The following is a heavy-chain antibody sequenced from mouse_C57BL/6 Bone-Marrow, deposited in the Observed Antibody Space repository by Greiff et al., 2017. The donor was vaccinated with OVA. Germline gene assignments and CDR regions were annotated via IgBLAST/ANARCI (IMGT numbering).Heavy chain of an antibody. CDR2: IDPENGDT. D-gene: IGHD1-1*01. CDR1: GFNIKDDY. J-gene: IGHJ2*01. Sequence: EVKVVESGAELVRPGASVKLSCTASGFNIKDDYMHWVKQRPEQGLEWIGWIDPENGDTEYASKFQGKATITADTSSNTAYLQLSSLTSEDTAVYYCTLYYYGSSYVDYFDYWGQGTTLTVSS. V-gene: IGHV14-4*01. CDR3: TLYYYGSSYVDYFDY.